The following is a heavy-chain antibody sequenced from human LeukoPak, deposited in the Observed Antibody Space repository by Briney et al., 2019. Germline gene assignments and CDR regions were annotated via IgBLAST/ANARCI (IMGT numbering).Heavy chain of an antibody. CDR1: GGTFSSYA. CDR3: ARDQSAAAGFDY. CDR2: IIPIFGTA. V-gene: IGHV1-69*13. Sequence: ASVMVSCKASGGTFSSYAISWVRQAPGQGLEWMGGIIPIFGTANYAQKFQGRVTITADESTSTAYMELSSLRSEDTAVYYCARDQSAAAGFDYWGQGTLVTVSS. J-gene: IGHJ4*02. D-gene: IGHD6-13*01.